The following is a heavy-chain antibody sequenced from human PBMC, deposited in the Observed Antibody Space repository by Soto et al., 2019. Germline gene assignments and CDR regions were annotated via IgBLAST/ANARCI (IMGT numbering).Heavy chain of an antibody. V-gene: IGHV5-10-1*01. D-gene: IGHD6-6*01. CDR3: AREDSSSGRYYYYYGMDV. CDR1: GYSFTSYW. CDR2: IDPSDSYT. Sequence: PGESLKISCKGSGYSFTSYWISWVRQMPGKGLEWMGRIDPSDSYTNYSPSFQGHVTISADKSISTAYLQWSSLRASDTAMYYCAREDSSSGRYYYYYGMDVWGQGTTVTVSS. J-gene: IGHJ6*02.